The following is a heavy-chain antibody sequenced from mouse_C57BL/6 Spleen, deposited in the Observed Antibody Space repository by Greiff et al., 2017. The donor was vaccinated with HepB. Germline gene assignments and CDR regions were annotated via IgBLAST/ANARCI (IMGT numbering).Heavy chain of an antibody. CDR1: GYSITSGYY. CDR3: ARSGTVVAPLAY. Sequence: EVKLQQSGPGLVKPSQSLSLTCSVTGYSITSGYYWNWIRQFPGNKLEWMGYISYDGSNNYNPSLKNRISITRDTSKNQFFLKLNSVTTEDTATYYCARSGTVVAPLAYWGQGTLVTVSA. J-gene: IGHJ3*01. V-gene: IGHV3-6*01. CDR2: ISYDGSN. D-gene: IGHD1-1*01.